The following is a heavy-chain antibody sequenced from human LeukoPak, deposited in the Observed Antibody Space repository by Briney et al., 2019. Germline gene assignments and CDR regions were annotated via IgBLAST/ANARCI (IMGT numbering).Heavy chain of an antibody. D-gene: IGHD4-17*01. Sequence: GASVKVSCKASGYTFTTYYVHWVRQAPGQGLEWMGIINPSGGSTTYAQKFRGRLTMTRDMSTSTVYMELSSLRSEDTAVYCCARDHQYGDYDGTFDYWGQGTLVTVSS. CDR3: ARDHQYGDYDGTFDY. CDR1: GYTFTTYY. V-gene: IGHV1-46*01. CDR2: INPSGGST. J-gene: IGHJ4*02.